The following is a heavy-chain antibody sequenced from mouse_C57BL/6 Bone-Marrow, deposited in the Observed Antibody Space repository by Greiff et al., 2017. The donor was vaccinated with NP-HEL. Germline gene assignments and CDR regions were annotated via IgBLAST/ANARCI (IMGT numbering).Heavy chain of an antibody. D-gene: IGHD2-5*01. V-gene: IGHV5-6*02. J-gene: IGHJ2*01. CDR2: ISSGGSYT. CDR1: GFTFSSYG. Sequence: EVMLVESGGDLVKPGGSLQLSCAASGFTFSSYGMSWVRQTPDKRLEWVATISSGGSYTYYPDSVKGRFTISRDNAKNTLYLQMSSLKSEDTAMYYCARHYYSNYFDYWGQGTTLTVSS. CDR3: ARHYYSNYFDY.